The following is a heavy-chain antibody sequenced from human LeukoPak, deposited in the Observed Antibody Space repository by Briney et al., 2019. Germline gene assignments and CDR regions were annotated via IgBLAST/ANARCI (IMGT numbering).Heavy chain of an antibody. J-gene: IGHJ4*02. CDR2: IYSGGST. Sequence: GGSLRPSCAASGFTVSSNYMSWVRQAPGKGLEWVSVIYSGGSTYYADSVKGRFTISRDNSKNTLYLQMNSLRAEDTAVYYCARERRGGYYFDYWGQGTLVTVSS. D-gene: IGHD3-22*01. V-gene: IGHV3-66*02. CDR1: GFTVSSNY. CDR3: ARERRGGYYFDY.